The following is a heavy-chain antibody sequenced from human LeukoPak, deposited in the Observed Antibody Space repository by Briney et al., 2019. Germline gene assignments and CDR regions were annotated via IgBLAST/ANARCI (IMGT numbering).Heavy chain of an antibody. CDR3: ARDEAGSGYPDY. V-gene: IGHV4-4*07. D-gene: IGHD3-22*01. CDR1: GGSISNYY. J-gene: IGHJ4*02. CDR2: IYTSGTT. Sequence: SETLSLTCTVSGGSISNYYWSWIRQPAGKGLEWVGRIYTSGTTNYNPSLKSRITMSLDTSKNLLSLKLSSVTAADTAVCYCARDEAGSGYPDYWGQGTLVTVSS.